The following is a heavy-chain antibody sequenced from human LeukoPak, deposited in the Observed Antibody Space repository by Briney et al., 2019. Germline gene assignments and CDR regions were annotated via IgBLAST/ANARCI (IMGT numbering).Heavy chain of an antibody. J-gene: IGHJ4*02. Sequence: PGRSLRLSCAASGFTFSSYAMHWVRQAPGKGLEWVAVISYDGSNKYYADSVKGRFTISRDNSKNTLYLQMNSLRAEDTAVYYCARSCFGGSYYYWGQGTLVTVSS. D-gene: IGHD1-26*01. CDR1: GFTFSSYA. CDR2: ISYDGSNK. V-gene: IGHV3-30-3*01. CDR3: ARSCFGGSYYY.